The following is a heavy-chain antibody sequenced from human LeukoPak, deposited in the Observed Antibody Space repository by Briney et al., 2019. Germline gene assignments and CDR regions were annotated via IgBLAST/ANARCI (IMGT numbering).Heavy chain of an antibody. V-gene: IGHV4-39*01. Sequence: WVRQPPGKGLEWIGSVFYTGNTSYNPSLRSRVTISVDTSKNQFSLKVNSVTAADTAVYYCSKRTGLGYWGQGILVTVTS. CDR2: VFYTGNT. CDR3: SKRTGLGY. J-gene: IGHJ4*02. D-gene: IGHD1-1*01.